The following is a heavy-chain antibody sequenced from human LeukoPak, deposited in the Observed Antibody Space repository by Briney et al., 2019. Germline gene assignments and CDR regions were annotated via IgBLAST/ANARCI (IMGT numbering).Heavy chain of an antibody. CDR2: ISSSGSTI. V-gene: IGHV3-11*01. Sequence: GRSLRLSCAASGLTFSDYYMSWIRQAPGKGLEWVSYISSSGSTIYYADSVKGRFTISRDNAKNSLYLQMNSLRAEDTAVYYCASNSYYYGSGSSYDYWGQGTLVTVSS. CDR1: GLTFSDYY. CDR3: ASNSYYYGSGSSYDY. D-gene: IGHD3-10*01. J-gene: IGHJ4*02.